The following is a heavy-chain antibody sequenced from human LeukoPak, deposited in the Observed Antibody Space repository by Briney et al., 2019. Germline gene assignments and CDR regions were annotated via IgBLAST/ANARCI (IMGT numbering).Heavy chain of an antibody. CDR2: INPSGGST. Sequence: ASVKVSRKASGYTFTSYYMHWVRQAPGQGLEWMGIINPSGGSTSYAQKFQGRVTMTRDTSTSTVYMELSSLRSEDTAVYYCARVPLGINAFDIWGQGTMVTVSS. J-gene: IGHJ3*02. D-gene: IGHD3-9*01. CDR1: GYTFTSYY. CDR3: ARVPLGINAFDI. V-gene: IGHV1-46*01.